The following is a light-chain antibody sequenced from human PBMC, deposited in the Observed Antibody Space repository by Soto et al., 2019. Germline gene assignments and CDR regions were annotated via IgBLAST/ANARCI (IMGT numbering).Light chain of an antibody. V-gene: IGKV1-6*01. CDR2: DAS. J-gene: IGKJ1*01. CDR3: LQDNSYPRT. Sequence: AIQMTQSTSSLYASVGDGVTITCRASQGIRTELGWYQQKPGKAPRLLIYDASTLQGGVPSRFSGSGSGTDFTLTISSLQPEDFATYYCLQDNSYPRTFGQGTKVEIK. CDR1: QGIRTE.